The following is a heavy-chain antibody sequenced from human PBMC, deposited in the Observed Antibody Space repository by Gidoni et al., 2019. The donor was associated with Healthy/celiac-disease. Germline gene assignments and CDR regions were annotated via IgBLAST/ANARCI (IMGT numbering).Heavy chain of an antibody. V-gene: IGHV4-59*01. CDR2: IYYSGST. Sequence: QVQLQESGPGLVKPSETLSLTCTVPGGSIRNYYWSWIRQPPGKGLELIGYIYYSGSTNYNPSLKSRVTISVDTSKNQFSLKLSSVTAADTAVYYCARMWGGATYYFDNWGQGTLVTVSS. CDR1: GGSIRNYY. D-gene: IGHD1-26*01. CDR3: ARMWGGATYYFDN. J-gene: IGHJ4*02.